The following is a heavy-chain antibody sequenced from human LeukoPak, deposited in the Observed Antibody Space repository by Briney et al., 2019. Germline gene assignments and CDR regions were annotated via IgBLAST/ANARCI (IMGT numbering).Heavy chain of an antibody. J-gene: IGHJ2*01. Sequence: GGSLRLSCEASGFTFDDCVMHWVRQAPGKGLEWVSGISWNSGSIGYADSVKGRFTISRDNAKNSLYLQMNSLRAEDTALYYCAKDNGQWLVRWYFDLWGRGTLVTVSS. CDR2: ISWNSGSI. CDR3: AKDNGQWLVRWYFDL. D-gene: IGHD6-19*01. V-gene: IGHV3-9*01. CDR1: GFTFDDCV.